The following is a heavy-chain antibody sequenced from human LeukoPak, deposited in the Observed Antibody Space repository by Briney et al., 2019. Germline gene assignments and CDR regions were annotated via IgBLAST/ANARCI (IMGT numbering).Heavy chain of an antibody. J-gene: IGHJ4*02. CDR1: GGTFSSYA. V-gene: IGHV1-18*01. CDR2: ISAYNGNT. Sequence: ASATVSCTASGGTFSSYAISRVRQAPGQGLEWMGWISAYNGNTNYAQKLQGRVTMTTDTSTSTAYMELRSLRSDDTAVYYCARDDYGDYRPYAYWGQGTLVTVSS. CDR3: ARDDYGDYRPYAY. D-gene: IGHD4-17*01.